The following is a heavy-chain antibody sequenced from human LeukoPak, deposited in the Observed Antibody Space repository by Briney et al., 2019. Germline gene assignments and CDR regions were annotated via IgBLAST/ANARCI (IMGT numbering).Heavy chain of an antibody. CDR1: GFILSTYL. Sequence: PGGSLRLSCAASGFILSTYLMHWVRRAPGKGLVWVSRINTDGRIISYVDSVKGRFTISRDNAKNTVYLQINSLRVEDTALYYCVAGIGDYWGQGSLVTVSS. D-gene: IGHD1-14*01. J-gene: IGHJ4*02. CDR2: INTDGRII. V-gene: IGHV3-74*03. CDR3: VAGIGDY.